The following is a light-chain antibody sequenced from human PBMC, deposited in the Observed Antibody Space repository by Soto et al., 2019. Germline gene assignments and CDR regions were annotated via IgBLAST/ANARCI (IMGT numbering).Light chain of an antibody. CDR2: WAS. J-gene: IGKJ1*01. Sequence: DIVMTQSPDSLAVSLGERATINCKSSQSVLYSSNNKNYLAWYQQKPGQPPKLLIYWASTRESGVPDRFSGSGSGTDFHLTISRLQAEDVAVYYCQQYYSTLRTFGQGTKVEIK. V-gene: IGKV4-1*01. CDR3: QQYYSTLRT. CDR1: QSVLYSSNNKNY.